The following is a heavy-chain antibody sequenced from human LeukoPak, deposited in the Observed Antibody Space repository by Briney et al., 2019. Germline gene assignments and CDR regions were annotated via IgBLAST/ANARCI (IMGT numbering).Heavy chain of an antibody. D-gene: IGHD3-10*01. CDR2: IYYSGST. Sequence: SQTLSLTCTVSGGSISSGDYYWSWIRQPPGKGLEWIGYIYYSGSTYYNPSLKSRVTISVDTSKNQFSLKLSSVTAADTAVYYCASLYGSGSYTYNWFDPWGRGTLVTVSS. V-gene: IGHV4-30-4*01. CDR3: ASLYGSGSYTYNWFDP. J-gene: IGHJ5*02. CDR1: GGSISSGDYY.